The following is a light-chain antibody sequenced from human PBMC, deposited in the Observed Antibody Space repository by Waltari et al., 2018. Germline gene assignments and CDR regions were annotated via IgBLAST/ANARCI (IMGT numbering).Light chain of an antibody. J-gene: IGLJ2*01. CDR2: DVS. CDR1: SSDIGGYNY. CDR3: SSHVTASTPYVV. V-gene: IGLV2-14*01. Sequence: QSALTQPASVSGSPGQSITISCTGTSSDIGGYNYVSWYQQTPGKAPKLLIYDVSDRPSGVSNPLSGSKAGNTASLTISGLQAEDEADYYCSSHVTASTPYVVFGGGTKLTVL.